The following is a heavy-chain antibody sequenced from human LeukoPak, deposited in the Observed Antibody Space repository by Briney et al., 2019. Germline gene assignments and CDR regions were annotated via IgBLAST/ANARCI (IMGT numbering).Heavy chain of an antibody. CDR1: GFTFSTYG. CDR3: ARLSRSFDD. V-gene: IGHV3-33*01. J-gene: IGHJ4*02. Sequence: GGSLRLSCAASGFTFSTYGMHWVRQAPGKGLEWVAVIWYDGSKRYYADSVKGRFTISRDNSKNTMYLQMDSLRADDTAVYYCARLSRSFDDWGQGTLVAVSS. CDR2: IWYDGSKR.